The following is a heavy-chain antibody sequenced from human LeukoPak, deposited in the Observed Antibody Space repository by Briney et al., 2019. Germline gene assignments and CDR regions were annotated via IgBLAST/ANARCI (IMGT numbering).Heavy chain of an antibody. CDR1: GFTFSSYE. CDR2: ISSSGSTI. D-gene: IGHD3-10*01. CDR3: ARESDYSGFDP. Sequence: GGSLRLSXAASGFTFSSYEMNWVRQAPGKGLEWVSYISSSGSTIYYADSVKGRFTISRDNAKNSLYLQMNSLRAEDTAVYYCARESDYSGFDPWGQGTLVTVSS. J-gene: IGHJ5*02. V-gene: IGHV3-48*03.